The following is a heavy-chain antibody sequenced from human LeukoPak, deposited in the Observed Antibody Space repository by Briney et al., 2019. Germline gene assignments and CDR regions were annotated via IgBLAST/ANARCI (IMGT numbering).Heavy chain of an antibody. CDR2: VSGSGANT. Sequence: GGSLRLSCAGTGFVFDDSGMSWVRQAPGKGLEWVAAVSGSGANTYIADSVKGRFIISRDNSKNTLYVQMNSLRAEDTAVYYCARDSVFDPRGVRYYDILTGPIRTDAFDIWGQGTMVTVSS. CDR1: GFVFDDSG. CDR3: ARDSVFDPRGVRYYDILTGPIRTDAFDI. J-gene: IGHJ3*02. V-gene: IGHV3-23*01. D-gene: IGHD3-9*01.